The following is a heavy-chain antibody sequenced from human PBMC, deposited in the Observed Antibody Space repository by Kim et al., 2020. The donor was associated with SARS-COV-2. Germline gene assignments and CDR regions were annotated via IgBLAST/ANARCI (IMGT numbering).Heavy chain of an antibody. CDR3: ARIPEQEIAAAGTEVDY. Sequence: SVKVSCKASGGTFSSYAISWVRQAPGQGLEWMGRIIPIFGIANYAQKFQGRVTITADKSTSTAYMELSSLRSEDTAVYYCARIPEQEIAAAGTEVDYWGQGTLVTVSS. V-gene: IGHV1-69*04. CDR2: IIPIFGIA. CDR1: GGTFSSYA. J-gene: IGHJ4*02. D-gene: IGHD6-13*01.